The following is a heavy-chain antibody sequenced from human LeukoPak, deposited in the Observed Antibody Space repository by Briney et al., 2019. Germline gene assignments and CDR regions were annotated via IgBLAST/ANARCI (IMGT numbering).Heavy chain of an antibody. CDR3: ARGGVNTMLRGVIRYYYMDV. CDR1: GFTFDDYG. J-gene: IGHJ6*03. CDR2: INWNGGST. Sequence: GGSLRLSCAASGFTFDDYGMSWVRQAPGKGLEWVSGINWNGGSTGYADSVKGRFTISRDNSKNTLYLQMNSLRAEDTAVYYCARGGVNTMLRGVIRYYYMDVWGKGTTVTISS. D-gene: IGHD3-10*01. V-gene: IGHV3-20*04.